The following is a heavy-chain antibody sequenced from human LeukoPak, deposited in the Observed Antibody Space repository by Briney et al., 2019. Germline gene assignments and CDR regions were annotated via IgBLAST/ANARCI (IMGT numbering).Heavy chain of an antibody. Sequence: SETLSLTCTVSRVSISSSSYYWGWIRQPPGKGLEWIGSMYYSGSSYYNPSLKSRVTISVDTSKNQFSLKLSSVTAADTAVYYCAREDHYYDFWSGSPSLSPFASWGQGTLVTVSS. CDR1: RVSISSSSYY. D-gene: IGHD3-3*01. V-gene: IGHV4-39*07. CDR3: AREDHYYDFWSGSPSLSPFAS. J-gene: IGHJ4*02. CDR2: MYYSGSS.